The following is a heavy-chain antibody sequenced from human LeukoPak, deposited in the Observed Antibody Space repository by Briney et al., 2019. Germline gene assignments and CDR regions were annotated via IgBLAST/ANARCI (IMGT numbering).Heavy chain of an antibody. D-gene: IGHD5-18*01. CDR3: ARIEDVTRGYNHAYYFDY. J-gene: IGHJ4*02. CDR2: IIPIFGTA. Sequence: AASVKVSCKASGGTFSSYAISWVRQAPGQGLEWMGGIIPIFGTANYAQKFQGRVTITADESTSTAYMELSSLRSEDTAVYYCARIEDVTRGYNHAYYFDYWGQGTLVTVSS. V-gene: IGHV1-69*01. CDR1: GGTFSSYA.